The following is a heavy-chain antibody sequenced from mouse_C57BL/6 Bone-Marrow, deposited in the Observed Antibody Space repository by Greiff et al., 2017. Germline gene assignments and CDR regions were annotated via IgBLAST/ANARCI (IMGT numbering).Heavy chain of an antibody. D-gene: IGHD1-1*01. Sequence: EVKLQESGPELVKPGASVKISCKASGYSFTDYNMNWVKQSNGKSLEWIGVINPNYGTTSYNQKFKGKATLTVDQSSSTAYMQLNSLTSEDSAVYYCARNYYGSSGAFYYYAMDYWGQGTSVTVSS. CDR3: ARNYYGSSGAFYYYAMDY. CDR1: GYSFTDYN. V-gene: IGHV1-39*01. J-gene: IGHJ4*01. CDR2: INPNYGTT.